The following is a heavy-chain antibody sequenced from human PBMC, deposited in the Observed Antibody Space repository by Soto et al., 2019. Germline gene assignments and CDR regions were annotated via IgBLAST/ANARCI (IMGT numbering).Heavy chain of an antibody. J-gene: IGHJ6*02. CDR3: ARGGTDEYYYGSGSYYSGRRAGYYYYGMDV. CDR2: ISSSSSYI. V-gene: IGHV3-21*01. Sequence: GGSLRLSCAASGFTFSSYSMNWVRQAPGKGLEWVSSISSSSSYIYYADSVKGRFTISRDNAKSSLYLQMNSLRAEDTGVYYCARGGTDEYYYGSGSYYSGRRAGYYYYGMDVWGQGTTVTVSS. CDR1: GFTFSSYS. D-gene: IGHD3-10*01.